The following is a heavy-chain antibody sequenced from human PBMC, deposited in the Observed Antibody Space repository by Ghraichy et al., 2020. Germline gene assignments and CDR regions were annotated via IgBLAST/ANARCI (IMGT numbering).Heavy chain of an antibody. J-gene: IGHJ5*02. Sequence: TLSLTCAVSGGSISSGGYSWSWIRQPPGKGLEWIGYIYHSGSTYYNPSLKSRVTISVDRSKNQFSLKLSSVTAADTAVYYCARGHYYGSGSYFSLRDWFDPWGQGTLVTVSS. CDR3: ARGHYYGSGSYFSLRDWFDP. D-gene: IGHD3-10*01. V-gene: IGHV4-30-2*01. CDR1: GGSISSGGYS. CDR2: IYHSGST.